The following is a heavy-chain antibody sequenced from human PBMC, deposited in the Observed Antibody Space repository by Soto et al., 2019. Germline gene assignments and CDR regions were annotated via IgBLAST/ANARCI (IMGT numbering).Heavy chain of an antibody. CDR1: GFSLSTTGEG. J-gene: IGHJ4*02. D-gene: IGHD6-6*01. CDR2: IYWNDDK. CDR3: AQVDDVAALFAY. V-gene: IGHV2-5*01. Sequence: QITLKESGPTLVQPTQTLTLTCTFSGFSLSTTGEGVGRIRQPPGKALEWLAVIYWNDDKSYSTSLKSRLTISKDTSKKQVVLTMMNMAPGDTGTYYCAQVDDVAALFAYLGQGTLVTVSS.